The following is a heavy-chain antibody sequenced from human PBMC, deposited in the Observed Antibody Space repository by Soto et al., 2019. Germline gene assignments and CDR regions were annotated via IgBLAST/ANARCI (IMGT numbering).Heavy chain of an antibody. J-gene: IGHJ6*02. D-gene: IGHD3-10*01. V-gene: IGHV3-21*01. CDR1: GFTFSSYS. Sequence: LRLSCAASGFTFSSYSMNWVRQAPGKGLEWVSSISSSSSYIYYADSVKGRFTISRDNAKNSLYLQMNSLRAEDTAVYYCARDLITMVREYGMDVWGQGTTVTVSS. CDR3: ARDLITMVREYGMDV. CDR2: ISSSSSYI.